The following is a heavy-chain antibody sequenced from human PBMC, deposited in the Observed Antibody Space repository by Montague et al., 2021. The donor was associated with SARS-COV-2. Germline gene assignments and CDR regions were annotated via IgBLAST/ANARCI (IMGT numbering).Heavy chain of an antibody. CDR1: GFTFSSYG. V-gene: IGHV3-30*18. CDR3: AKQARITMIVGVYPDGIDY. J-gene: IGHJ4*02. CDR2: ISYDGSTT. D-gene: IGHD3-22*01. Sequence: SLRLSCAASGFTFSSYGMHWVRQAPGKGLEWVAVISYDGSTTYYADSVKGRFTISRDNSKNTLYLQMNSLRAEDTAVYYCAKQARITMIVGVYPDGIDYWGQGTLVTVSS.